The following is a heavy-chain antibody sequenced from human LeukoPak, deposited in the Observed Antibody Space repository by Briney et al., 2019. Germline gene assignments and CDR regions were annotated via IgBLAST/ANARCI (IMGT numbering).Heavy chain of an antibody. Sequence: SETLSLTCTVSGASISTYYWSWIRQPPGKGLEWIGYIYYSGNTNYNPSLKSRVTISVDTSNNQFSLKLSSVTAADTAVYYCARLEGSGAFWGQGTLVTVSS. V-gene: IGHV4-59*08. D-gene: IGHD6-19*01. CDR3: ARLEGSGAF. CDR1: GASISTYY. CDR2: IYYSGNT. J-gene: IGHJ4*02.